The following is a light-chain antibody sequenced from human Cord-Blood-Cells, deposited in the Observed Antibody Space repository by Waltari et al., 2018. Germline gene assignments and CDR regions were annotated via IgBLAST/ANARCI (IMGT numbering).Light chain of an antibody. CDR3: PAWDDSLSGLV. CDR2: SNN. J-gene: IGLJ3*02. CDR1: SSNIGSNT. V-gene: IGLV1-44*01. Sequence: QSVLTQPPSASGTPGQRVTISCSGSSSNIGSNTVNWYQQLPGTAPKLLIYSNNQRPSGVPDRFPGSKSGTSASLAISGLQSEDEADYYCPAWDDSLSGLVFGGGTKLTVL.